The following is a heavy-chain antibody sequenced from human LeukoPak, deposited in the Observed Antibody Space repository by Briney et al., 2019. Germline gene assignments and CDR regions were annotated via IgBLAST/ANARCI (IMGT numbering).Heavy chain of an antibody. D-gene: IGHD2-2*01. Sequence: PGGSLRLSCAASGFTFSSYAMNWVRQAPGKGLEWVSGTGSTGGSTFYADSVKGRFTVSRDNSKNTLYLQMNSLRAEDTAVYYCAKDPGVVPAHYFDYWGQGTLVTVSS. V-gene: IGHV3-23*01. J-gene: IGHJ4*02. CDR2: TGSTGGST. CDR1: GFTFSSYA. CDR3: AKDPGVVPAHYFDY.